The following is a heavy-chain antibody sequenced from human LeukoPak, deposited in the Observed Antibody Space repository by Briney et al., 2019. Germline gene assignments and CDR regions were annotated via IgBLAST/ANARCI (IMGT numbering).Heavy chain of an antibody. CDR3: ARAGGSWFPTIDY. J-gene: IGHJ4*02. Sequence: SETLSLTCTVSGGSISSYYWSWIRQPPGKGLEWIGYISYGWSTNYNPSLKSRVTISVDTSKNQFSLKLSSVTAADTAVYYCARAGGSWFPTIDYWGQGTLVTVS. V-gene: IGHV4-59*01. CDR2: ISYGWST. CDR1: GGSISSYY. D-gene: IGHD6-13*01.